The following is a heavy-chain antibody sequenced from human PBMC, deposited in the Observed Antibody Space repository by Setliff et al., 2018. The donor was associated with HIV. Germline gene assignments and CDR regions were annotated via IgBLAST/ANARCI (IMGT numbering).Heavy chain of an antibody. J-gene: IGHJ5*02. CDR3: AADRSWEEGCIGDNCYRGYTWFDP. D-gene: IGHD2-15*01. Sequence: GASVKVSCKASGGTFSSYAISWVRQAPGQGLEWMGGIIPIFGTTNYAQKFQERVTITRDMSTSTAYMELSSLRSEDTAVYYCAADRSWEEGCIGDNCYRGYTWFDPWGQGTMVTVSS. CDR1: GGTFSSYA. CDR2: IIPIFGTT. V-gene: IGHV1-69*05.